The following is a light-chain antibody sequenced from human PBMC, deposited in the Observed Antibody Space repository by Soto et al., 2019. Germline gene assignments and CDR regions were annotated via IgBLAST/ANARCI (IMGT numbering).Light chain of an antibody. CDR1: SSDISSYNR. V-gene: IGLV2-18*01. Sequence: QSALTQPPSLSGSPGQSVTISCTGTSSDISSYNRVSWYQQPPGTAPKLLIYEVYDRPSGVPDRFSGSRSGNTDSLTISGLQAEDESDYYCSLYISSTTSYGFGTGTKLTVL. CDR2: EVY. J-gene: IGLJ1*01. CDR3: SLYISSTTSYG.